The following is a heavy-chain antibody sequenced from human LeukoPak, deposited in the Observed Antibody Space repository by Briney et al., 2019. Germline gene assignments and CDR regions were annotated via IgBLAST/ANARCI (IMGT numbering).Heavy chain of an antibody. J-gene: IGHJ5*02. CDR2: ISSVSSI. CDR1: GFTFSSYE. Sequence: GGSLRLSCAASGFTFSSYEMNWVRQAPGKGLEWIAHISSVSSIDYADSVDGRFTISRDNAKNTVYLQMGSLRADDTAVYYCTRGITLLQKNWFDPWGRGTLVTVSS. V-gene: IGHV3-48*03. CDR3: TRGITLLQKNWFDP.